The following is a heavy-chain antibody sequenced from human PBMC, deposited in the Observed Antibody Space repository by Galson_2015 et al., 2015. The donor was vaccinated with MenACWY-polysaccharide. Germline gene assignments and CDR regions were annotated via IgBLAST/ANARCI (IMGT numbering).Heavy chain of an antibody. CDR3: ARIPSTVTSCGWFDP. CDR2: MSHSGTS. CDR1: GAPINSGGHF. V-gene: IGHV4-31*03. D-gene: IGHD4-17*01. Sequence: TLSLTCTVSGAPINSGGHFLSRILQHPGKGLEWIGYMSHSGTSNYNPPLKSRAVISVETPKNQFPLSLASVTAADTAVYYCARIPSTVTSCGWFDPGGPGTLVTVTA. J-gene: IGHJ5*02.